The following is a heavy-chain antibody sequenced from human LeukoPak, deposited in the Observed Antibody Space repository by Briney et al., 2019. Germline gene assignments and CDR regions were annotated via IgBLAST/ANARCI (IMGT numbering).Heavy chain of an antibody. CDR2: IYYSGST. D-gene: IGHD1-26*01. V-gene: IGHV4-59*07. CDR1: GGSISSYY. Sequence: SDTLSLTCTVSGGSISSYYWSWIRQPPGKGLEWIGYIYYSGSTNYNPSLKSRVTISVDTSKNQFSLKLSSVTAADTAVYYCARSWVPYYFDYWGQGTLVTVSS. CDR3: ARSWVPYYFDY. J-gene: IGHJ4*02.